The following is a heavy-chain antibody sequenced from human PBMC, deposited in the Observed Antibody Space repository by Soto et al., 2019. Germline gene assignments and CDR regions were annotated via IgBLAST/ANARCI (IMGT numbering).Heavy chain of an antibody. CDR3: AREWELLNSFDP. V-gene: IGHV4-38-2*02. CDR1: GYSISSGYY. CDR2: IYHSGST. J-gene: IGHJ5*02. Sequence: LSLTCAVSGYSISSGYYWGWIRQPPGKGLEWIGSIYHSGSTYYNPSLKSRVTISVDTSKNQFSLKLSSVTAADTAVYYCAREWELLNSFDPWGQGTLVTVSS. D-gene: IGHD1-26*01.